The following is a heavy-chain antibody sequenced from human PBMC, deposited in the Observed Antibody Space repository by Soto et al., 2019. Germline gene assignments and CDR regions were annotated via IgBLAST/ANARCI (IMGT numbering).Heavy chain of an antibody. J-gene: IGHJ5*02. CDR2: IYYSGSP. Sequence: QVQLQESGPGLVKPSETLSLTCTVSGGSISSYYWSWIRQPPGKGLEWVGHIYYSGSPNYNPSLKSRVTISVDTSKNQFSLKLSSVTAADTAAYYCARQSCSSTSCYSWVSWFDPWGQGTLVTVSS. D-gene: IGHD2-2*01. V-gene: IGHV4-59*08. CDR1: GGSISSYY. CDR3: ARQSCSSTSCYSWVSWFDP.